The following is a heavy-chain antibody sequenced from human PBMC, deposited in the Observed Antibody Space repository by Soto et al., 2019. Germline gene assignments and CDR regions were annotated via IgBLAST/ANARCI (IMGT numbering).Heavy chain of an antibody. CDR1: GGSISSYY. D-gene: IGHD3-3*01. CDR3: ARAARGNFWSGYFRYYYMDV. Sequence: SETLSLTCTVSGGSISSYYWSWIRQPPGKGLEWIGYIYYSGSTNYNPSLKSRVTISVDTSKNQFSLKLSSVTAADTAVYYCARAARGNFWSGYFRYYYMDVWGKGTTVTVS. J-gene: IGHJ6*03. CDR2: IYYSGST. V-gene: IGHV4-59*08.